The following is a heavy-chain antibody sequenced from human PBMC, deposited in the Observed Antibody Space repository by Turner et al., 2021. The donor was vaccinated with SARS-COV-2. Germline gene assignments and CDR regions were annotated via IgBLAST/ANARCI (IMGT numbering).Heavy chain of an antibody. J-gene: IGHJ4*02. CDR1: VFTFSSYS. Sequence: EVQLVESGGGLVKPGGSLRLSCAASVFTFSSYSMNWVRQAPGKGLEWVSSISSSSSYIYYADSVKGRFTISRDNAKNSLYLQMNSLRAEDTAVYYCARSPTAPGYYYDSSGYYTPYYFDYWGQGTLVTVSS. CDR3: ARSPTAPGYYYDSSGYYTPYYFDY. D-gene: IGHD3-22*01. V-gene: IGHV3-21*01. CDR2: ISSSSSYI.